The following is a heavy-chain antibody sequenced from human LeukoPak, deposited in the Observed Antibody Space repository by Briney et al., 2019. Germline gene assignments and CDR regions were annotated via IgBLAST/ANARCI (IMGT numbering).Heavy chain of an antibody. Sequence: PGGSLRLSCAASGFTFSTYGMHWVRQAPRKGLEGVAVIWYDGSNKFYADSVKGRFTISRDNSNNTLYLQMNSLRAEDTDVYYCAKEIEGGIIAVAVTLDVWGKGTTVSVSS. D-gene: IGHD6-19*01. J-gene: IGHJ6*04. CDR1: GFTFSTYG. CDR2: IWYDGSNK. V-gene: IGHV3-33*06. CDR3: AKEIEGGIIAVAVTLDV.